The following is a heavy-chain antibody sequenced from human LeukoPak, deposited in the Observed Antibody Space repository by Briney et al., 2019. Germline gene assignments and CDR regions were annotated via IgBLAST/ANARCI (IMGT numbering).Heavy chain of an antibody. V-gene: IGHV1-8*03. CDR1: GYTFTSYD. J-gene: IGHJ4*02. Sequence: ASVKVSCKASGYTFTSYDINWVRQATGQGLEWMGWMNPNSGNTGYAQKFQGRVTITRNTSISTAYMELSSLRSEDTAVYYCAGGRRDDYVWGSYRYVDYWGQGTLVTVSS. D-gene: IGHD3-16*02. CDR2: MNPNSGNT. CDR3: AGGRRDDYVWGSYRYVDY.